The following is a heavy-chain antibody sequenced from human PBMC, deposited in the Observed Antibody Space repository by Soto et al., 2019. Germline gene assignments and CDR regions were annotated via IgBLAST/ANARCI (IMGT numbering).Heavy chain of an antibody. V-gene: IGHV3-30*18. CDR3: AKDVSYVVLVPGDGMDV. D-gene: IGHD2-2*01. CDR1: GFSFSSYG. Sequence: PGGSLRLSCAASGFSFSSYGMQWVRQAPGKGLEWVAVISYDGSNKYYADSVKDRFTISRDNSKKTLYLQMNSLRAEDTAVYYCAKDVSYVVLVPGDGMDVWGQGTTVTVSS. CDR2: ISYDGSNK. J-gene: IGHJ6*02.